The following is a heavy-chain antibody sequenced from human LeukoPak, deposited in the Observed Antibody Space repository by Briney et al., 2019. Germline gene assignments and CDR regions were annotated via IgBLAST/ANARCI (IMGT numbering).Heavy chain of an antibody. Sequence: SETLSLTCTVSGNSISSGDNYWSWIRQPPGKGLEWIGFISYSGNTNYNPSLKSRVTITADTSKNQFSLKLSSVTTADTAVYYCARGGSGHDAFDIWGQGTMVTVSS. CDR2: ISYSGNT. J-gene: IGHJ3*02. CDR3: ARGGSGHDAFDI. CDR1: GNSISSGDNY. V-gene: IGHV4-61*08.